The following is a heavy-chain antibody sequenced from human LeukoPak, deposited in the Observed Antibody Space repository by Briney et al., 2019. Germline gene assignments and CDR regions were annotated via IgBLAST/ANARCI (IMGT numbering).Heavy chain of an antibody. Sequence: SETLSLTCTVSGGSISTGGYYWSWIRQHPGKGLEWIGNIYYSGSTYYSPSLKSRVTMSVDTSKNQFSLTLISVTAADTAVYFCARAAPNYYDSSGSLRNPYFDYWGQGTLVTVSS. V-gene: IGHV4-31*03. D-gene: IGHD3-22*01. CDR3: ARAAPNYYDSSGSLRNPYFDY. J-gene: IGHJ4*02. CDR2: IYYSGST. CDR1: GGSISTGGYY.